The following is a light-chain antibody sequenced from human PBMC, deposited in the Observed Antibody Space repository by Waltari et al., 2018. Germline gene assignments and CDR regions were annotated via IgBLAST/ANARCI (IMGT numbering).Light chain of an antibody. CDR3: QETYSVPPYT. CDR1: QSISNF. J-gene: IGKJ2*01. Sequence: DIQMTQSPPSLSASVGDRVTITCRASQSISNFLNWYQQKPGKAPNLLIFAASSLHGGVPSRFSGSGSVTDFTLTISSLQLEDFATYYCQETYSVPPYTFGQGTKLEIK. V-gene: IGKV1-39*01. CDR2: AAS.